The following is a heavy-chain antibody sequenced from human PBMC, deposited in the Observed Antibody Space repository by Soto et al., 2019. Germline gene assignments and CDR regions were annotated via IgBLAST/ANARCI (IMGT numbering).Heavy chain of an antibody. V-gene: IGHV4-59*01. CDR3: ARLVAVAGTSDWFDP. CDR2: IYYSGSI. Sequence: SETLSLTCTVSGASISSYHWSWIRQPPGKGLEWIGYIYYSGSINYNPSLKSRATISIDTSKKQFSLKVRSVTAADTAVYYCARLVAVAGTSDWFDPWGQGTLVTVSS. J-gene: IGHJ5*02. CDR1: GASISSYH. D-gene: IGHD6-19*01.